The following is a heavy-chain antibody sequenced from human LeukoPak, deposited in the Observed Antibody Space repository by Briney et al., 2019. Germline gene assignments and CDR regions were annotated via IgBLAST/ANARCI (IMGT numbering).Heavy chain of an antibody. CDR3: ARVPRVGVVIRWEWFDP. J-gene: IGHJ5*02. D-gene: IGHD3-3*01. CDR1: GGSISSGGYY. CDR2: IYHSGST. Sequence: SQTLSLTCTVSGGSISSGGYYWSWIRQPPGKGLEWIGYIYHSGSTYYNPSLKSRVTISVDRSKNQFSLKLSSVTAADTAVYYCARVPRVGVVIRWEWFDPWGQGTLVTVSS. V-gene: IGHV4-30-2*01.